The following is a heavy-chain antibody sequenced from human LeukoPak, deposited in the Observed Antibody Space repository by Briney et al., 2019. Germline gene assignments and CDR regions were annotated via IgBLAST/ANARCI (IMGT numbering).Heavy chain of an antibody. CDR1: GYTFTSYG. CDR3: ARLGLTVTSDIDW. V-gene: IGHV1-2*02. D-gene: IGHD4-17*01. J-gene: IGHJ4*02. CDR2: INPYSGGT. Sequence: ASVKVSCKASGYTFTSYGIHWVRQAPGQGLEWMGWINPYSGGTNYAQKFQGRVTMTRDTSISTAYMELNSLRSDDTAVYYCARLGLTVTSDIDWWGQGTLVTVSS.